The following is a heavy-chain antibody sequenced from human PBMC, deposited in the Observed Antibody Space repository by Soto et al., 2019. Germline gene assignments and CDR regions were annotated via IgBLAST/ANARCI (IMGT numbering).Heavy chain of an antibody. CDR1: GGTFSSYA. V-gene: IGHV1-69*13. D-gene: IGHD6-6*01. CDR2: IIPIFGTA. CDR3: ASGAVEQLAPRYFDY. J-gene: IGHJ4*02. Sequence: RASVKVSCKASGGTFSSYAISWVRQAPGQGLEWMGGIIPIFGTANYAQKFQGRVTITADESTSTAYMELSSLRSEDTAVYYCASGAVEQLAPRYFDYWGQGTLVTVSS.